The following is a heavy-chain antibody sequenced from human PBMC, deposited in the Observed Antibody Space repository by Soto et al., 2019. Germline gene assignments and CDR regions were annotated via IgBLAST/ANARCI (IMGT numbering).Heavy chain of an antibody. Sequence: IRKQPGKGLEWIGYIYYSGSTNYNPSLKSRVTISVDTSKNQFSLKLSSVTAADTAVYYLARQAAAAGISYHVRAVGGKGTTVPVS. CDR2: IYYSGST. CDR3: ARQAAAAGISYHVRAV. J-gene: IGHJ6*04. D-gene: IGHD6-25*01. V-gene: IGHV4-59*08.